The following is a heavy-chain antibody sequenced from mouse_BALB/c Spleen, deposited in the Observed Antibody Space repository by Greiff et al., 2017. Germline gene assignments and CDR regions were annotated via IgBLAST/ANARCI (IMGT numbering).Heavy chain of an antibody. Sequence: QVQLQQSGPGLVAPSQSLSITCTVSGFSLTSYGVHWVRQPPGKGLEWLGVIWAGGSTNYNSALMSRLSIRKDNSKSQVFLKMNSLQTDDTAMYYCAREGGKNYDYDGFAYWGQGTLVTVSA. D-gene: IGHD2-4*01. CDR1: GFSLTSYG. J-gene: IGHJ3*01. CDR2: IWAGGST. CDR3: AREGGKNYDYDGFAY. V-gene: IGHV2-9*02.